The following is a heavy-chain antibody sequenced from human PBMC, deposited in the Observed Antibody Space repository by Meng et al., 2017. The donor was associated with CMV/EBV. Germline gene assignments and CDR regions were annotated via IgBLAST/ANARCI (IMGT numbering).Heavy chain of an antibody. J-gene: IGHJ4*02. Sequence: GESLKISCAASGFTFSSYWMSWVRQAPGKGLEWVSSISSSSYIYYADSVKGRFTISRDNAKNSLYLQMNSLRAEDTAVYYCASEPDYDFWSGYYPFDYWGQGTLVTVSS. CDR3: ASEPDYDFWSGYYPFDY. D-gene: IGHD3-3*01. V-gene: IGHV3-21*01. CDR2: ISSSSYI. CDR1: GFTFSSYW.